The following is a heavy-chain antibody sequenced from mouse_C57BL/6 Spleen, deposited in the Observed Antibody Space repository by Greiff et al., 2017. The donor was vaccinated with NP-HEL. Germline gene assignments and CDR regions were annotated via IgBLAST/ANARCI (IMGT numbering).Heavy chain of an antibody. CDR2: IHPNSGGT. Sequence: QVQLQQPGAELVKPGASVKLSCKASGYTFTSYWMHWVKQRPGQGLEWIGMIHPNSGGTNYNEKFKSKATLTVDKSSSTAYMQLSSLTSEDSAVYYCARSCTTVVAPHYYDYWGQGTTLTVSS. CDR3: ARSCTTVVAPHYYDY. V-gene: IGHV1-64*01. D-gene: IGHD1-1*01. CDR1: GYTFTSYW. J-gene: IGHJ2*01.